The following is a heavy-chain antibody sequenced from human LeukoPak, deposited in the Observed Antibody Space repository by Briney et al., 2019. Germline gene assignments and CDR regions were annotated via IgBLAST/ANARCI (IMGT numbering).Heavy chain of an antibody. V-gene: IGHV1-46*01. J-gene: IGHJ6*02. D-gene: IGHD5-18*01. CDR3: AREVSAVQLWSSYYYYGMDV. Sequence: VASVKVSCKASGYTFTSYYMHWVRQTPGQGLEWMGIINPSGGSTSYAQKFQGRVTMTRDTSTSTVYMELSSLRSEDTAVYYCAREVSAVQLWSSYYYYGMDVWGQGTTVTVSS. CDR2: INPSGGST. CDR1: GYTFTSYY.